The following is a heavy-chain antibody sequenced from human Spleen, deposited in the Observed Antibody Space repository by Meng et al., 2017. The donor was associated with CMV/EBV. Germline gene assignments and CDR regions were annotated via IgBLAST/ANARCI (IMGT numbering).Heavy chain of an antibody. CDR2: IYSGGSST. J-gene: IGHJ4*02. CDR3: ANRLY. CDR1: GFTFSSYS. V-gene: IGHV3-23*03. Sequence: GGSLRLSCAASGFTFSSYSMNWVRQAPGKGLEWVSVIYSGGSSTYYADSVKGRFTISRDNSKNTLYLQMNSLRAEDTAVYYCANRLYWGQGTLVTVSS.